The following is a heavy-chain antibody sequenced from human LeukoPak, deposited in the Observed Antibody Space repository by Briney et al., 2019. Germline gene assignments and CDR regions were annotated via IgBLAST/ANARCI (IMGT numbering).Heavy chain of an antibody. V-gene: IGHV3-30-3*01. Sequence: GGFLRLSCAASGFTFSSYAMHWVRQAPGKGLEWVAVISYDGSNKYYADSVKGRFTISRDNSKNTLYLQMNSLRAEDTAVYYCARDSEVGAIDYWGQGTLVTVSS. D-gene: IGHD1-26*01. CDR2: ISYDGSNK. CDR1: GFTFSSYA. CDR3: ARDSEVGAIDY. J-gene: IGHJ4*02.